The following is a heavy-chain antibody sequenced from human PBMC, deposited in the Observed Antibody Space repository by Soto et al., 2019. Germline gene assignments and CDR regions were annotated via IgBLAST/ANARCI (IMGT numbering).Heavy chain of an antibody. CDR1: GYTFTSYW. CDR2: IYPSDSDI. V-gene: IGHV5-51*01. D-gene: IGHD2-15*01. J-gene: IGHJ4*02. Sequence: LGESLKISCKGSGYTFTSYWIGWVRQMPGEGLEWMGVIYPSDSDIRYSPSFQGKVTISADKSITTAYLQWSSLKAADTAMYYCVRSGTSSGRFSDYWGQGTLATVSS. CDR3: VRSGTSSGRFSDY.